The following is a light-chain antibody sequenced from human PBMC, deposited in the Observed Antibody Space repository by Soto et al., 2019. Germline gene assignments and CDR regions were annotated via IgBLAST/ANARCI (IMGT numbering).Light chain of an antibody. CDR2: DAS. CDR1: QSVGNNY. CDR3: QQCASSPRT. J-gene: IGKJ1*01. Sequence: DIVLTQSPGTLSLSPGESATLSCRASQSVGNNYLAWYQQKPGQAPRLLIYDASSRDTGLPDRFSGNGSGTDFTLTIARLEPEDFAVYYCQQCASSPRTFGQGTKVEIK. V-gene: IGKV3-20*01.